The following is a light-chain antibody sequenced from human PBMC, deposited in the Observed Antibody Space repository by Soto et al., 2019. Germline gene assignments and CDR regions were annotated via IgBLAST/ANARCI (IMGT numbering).Light chain of an antibody. V-gene: IGKV3-20*01. CDR1: ESVSSSY. J-gene: IGKJ2*01. CDR2: GTS. Sequence: EVVLTQSPGTLSVSPGERATLSCGASESVSSSYLAWYQHKPGQAPRLLIYGTSTRATGIPDRFSGSGSGTDFTLTISRLEPEDSAVYYCQQYGNWYTFGQGTKLEIK. CDR3: QQYGNWYT.